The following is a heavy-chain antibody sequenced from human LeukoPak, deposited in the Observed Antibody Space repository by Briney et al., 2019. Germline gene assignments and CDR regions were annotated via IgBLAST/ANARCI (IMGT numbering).Heavy chain of an antibody. V-gene: IGHV3-21*04. J-gene: IGHJ4*02. CDR3: ARAYGELYYFDY. CDR2: ISSSSSYI. Sequence: GRSLRLSCAASGFTFDDYAMHWVRQAPGKGLEWVSSISSSSSYIYYADSVKGRFTISRDNAENSLYLQMNSLRAEDTTMYYCARAYGELYYFDYWGQGTLVTVSS. CDR1: GFTFDDYA. D-gene: IGHD4-17*01.